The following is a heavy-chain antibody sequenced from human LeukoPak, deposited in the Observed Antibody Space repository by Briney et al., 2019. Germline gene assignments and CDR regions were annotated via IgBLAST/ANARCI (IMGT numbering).Heavy chain of an antibody. V-gene: IGHV3-30*03. J-gene: IGHJ4*02. CDR1: GFTFSSYD. Sequence: PGGSLRLSCAASGFTFSSYDMYWVRQAPGKGLEWVASISYSGNSKFYSDSVKGRFTISRDNPKNLLYLQIHSLRTEDTAVFYCARTHGEYRDYFEYWGQGALVTVSS. D-gene: IGHD4-17*01. CDR2: ISYSGNSK. CDR3: ARTHGEYRDYFEY.